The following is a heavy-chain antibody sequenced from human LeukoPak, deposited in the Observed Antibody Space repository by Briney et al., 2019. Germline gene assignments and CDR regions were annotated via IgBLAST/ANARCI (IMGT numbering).Heavy chain of an antibody. CDR2: INWNSGSI. Sequence: GRSLRLSCAASGFTFDDYAMHWVRQAPGKGLEWVSGINWNSGSIGYADSVKGRFTISRDNAENSLYLQMNSLGAEDTALYYCAKAPGPHIVPARDCWYFDLWGRGTLVTVSS. J-gene: IGHJ2*01. CDR1: GFTFDDYA. V-gene: IGHV3-9*01. CDR3: AKAPGPHIVPARDCWYFDL. D-gene: IGHD2-2*01.